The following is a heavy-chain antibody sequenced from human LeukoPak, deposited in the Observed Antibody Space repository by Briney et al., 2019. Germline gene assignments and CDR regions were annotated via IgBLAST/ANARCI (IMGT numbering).Heavy chain of an antibody. V-gene: IGHV6-1*01. D-gene: IGHD3-3*01. CDR3: ERGPTYYVFWSVYSNCFAP. CDR1: GDSVSSNSAA. J-gene: IGHJ5*02. CDR2: TYYRSKWYN. Sequence: SQTLSLTCAISGDSVSSNSAAWNWIRQSPSRGLEWLGRTYYRSKWYNDYAVSVKSRITINPDTSRNQFSLQLNSVTPEDTAVFYGERGPTYYVFWSVYSNCFAPWGREPLVTVPS.